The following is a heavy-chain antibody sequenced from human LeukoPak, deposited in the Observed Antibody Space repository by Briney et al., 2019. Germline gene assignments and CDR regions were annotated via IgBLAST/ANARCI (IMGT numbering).Heavy chain of an antibody. J-gene: IGHJ4*02. CDR2: IKEDGSEE. Sequence: GGSLRLSCAASGFTFSTSWMNWVRQAPGKGLEWVANIKEDGSEEYYVDSVKGRFTISRDNARKSLYLQMNSLRVEDTAVYYCARDTRFPGGDYWGQGTLVTVSS. CDR3: ARDTRFPGGDY. V-gene: IGHV3-7*01. D-gene: IGHD3-3*01. CDR1: GFTFSTSW.